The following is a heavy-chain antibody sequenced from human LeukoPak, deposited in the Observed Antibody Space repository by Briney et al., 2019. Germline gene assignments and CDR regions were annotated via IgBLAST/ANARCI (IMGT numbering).Heavy chain of an antibody. D-gene: IGHD6-19*01. J-gene: IGHJ4*02. Sequence: PGGTLRLSCAASGFTFSSFGMSWVRQAPGKGLEWVSSISGSGGRTYYTDSVKGRFTISRDNSKNTLYLQMNSLRAEDTAVYYCAKDRAAGTYYFDYWGQGTLVTVSS. CDR3: AKDRAAGTYYFDY. CDR1: GFTFSSFG. V-gene: IGHV3-23*01. CDR2: ISGSGGRT.